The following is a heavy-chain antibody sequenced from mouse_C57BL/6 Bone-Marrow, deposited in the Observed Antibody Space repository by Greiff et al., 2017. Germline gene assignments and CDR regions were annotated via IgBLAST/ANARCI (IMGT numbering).Heavy chain of an antibody. V-gene: IGHV1-81*01. D-gene: IGHD2-4*01. J-gene: IGHJ3*01. Sequence: QVQLKQSGAELARPGASVKLSCKASGYTFTSYGIRWVKQRPGQGLEWIGEIYPRSGNTYYNEKFKGKATLTADKSSSTAYMELRSLTSEDSAVYFCARDYYDYPFAYWGQGTLVTVSA. CDR2: IYPRSGNT. CDR3: ARDYYDYPFAY. CDR1: GYTFTSYG.